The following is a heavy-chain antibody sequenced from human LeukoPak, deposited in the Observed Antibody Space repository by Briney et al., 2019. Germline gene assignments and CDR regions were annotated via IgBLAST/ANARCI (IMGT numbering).Heavy chain of an antibody. V-gene: IGHV3-11*01. D-gene: IGHD2-2*01. Sequence: GGSLRLSCAASGFTFSDYYMSWIRQAPGKGLEWVSYISSSGSTIYYADSVKGRFTISRDNAKNSLYLQMNSLRAEDTAVYYCAKGSFIVVVPAARYYFDYWGQGTLVTVSS. CDR1: GFTFSDYY. CDR2: ISSSGSTI. J-gene: IGHJ4*02. CDR3: AKGSFIVVVPAARYYFDY.